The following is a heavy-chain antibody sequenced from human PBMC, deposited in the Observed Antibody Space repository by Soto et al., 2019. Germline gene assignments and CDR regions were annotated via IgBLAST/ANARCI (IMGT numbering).Heavy chain of an antibody. CDR3: ERDAYPTWFDF. CDR1: GGSINSYY. J-gene: IGHJ5*01. D-gene: IGHD1-26*01. V-gene: IGHV4-4*07. CDR2: ISSGGSA. Sequence: SETLSLTCNVSGGSINSYYWSWIRQPAGKGLEWIGRISSGGSAIYNPSLKSRVTISVDTSKNQFSLRLTSVTAADTAVYFCERDAYPTWFDFWGQGTLVTVSS.